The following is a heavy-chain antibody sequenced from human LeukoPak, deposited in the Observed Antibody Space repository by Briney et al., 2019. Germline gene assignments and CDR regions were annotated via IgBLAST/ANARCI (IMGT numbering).Heavy chain of an antibody. CDR3: ARDRHGDGYFDV. D-gene: IGHD4-17*01. CDR2: IYYSGST. V-gene: IGHV4-59*01. CDR1: GGSISSYY. Sequence: SETLSLTCTVSGGSISSYYWSWIRQPPGKGLEWIGYIYYSGSTNYNPSLKSRVTISVDTSKNQFSLKLSSVTAADTAVYYCARDRHGDGYFDVWGRGTLVTVSS. J-gene: IGHJ2*01.